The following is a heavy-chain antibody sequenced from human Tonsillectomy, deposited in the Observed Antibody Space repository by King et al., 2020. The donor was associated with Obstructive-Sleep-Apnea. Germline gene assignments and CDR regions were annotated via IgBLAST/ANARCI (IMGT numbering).Heavy chain of an antibody. CDR1: GFTFSSYG. CDR2: ISYDASNK. CDR3: AKDRRGYGTTLDY. D-gene: IGHD1-14*01. J-gene: IGHJ4*02. Sequence: VQLVESGGGVVQPGRSLRLSCAASGFTFSSYGMHWVRQAPGKGLEWVAVISYDASNKYYADSVKGRFTISRDNSKNTLYLQMNSPRAEDTAVYYCAKDRRGYGTTLDYWGQGTLVTVSS. V-gene: IGHV3-30*18.